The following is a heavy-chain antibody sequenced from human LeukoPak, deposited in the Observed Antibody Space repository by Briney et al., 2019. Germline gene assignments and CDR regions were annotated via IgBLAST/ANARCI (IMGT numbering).Heavy chain of an antibody. J-gene: IGHJ4*02. Sequence: PTETLSLTCSVSGGSISSSSSTYHWGWIRQPPGGGLEGIGGIYYSGSTYYNPSLKSRVTISVDMSKTQFSLKLSSMTAADTAVYYCARLLYDYWSGSYYYFDYWGQGTLVTVSS. CDR1: GGSISSSSSTYH. CDR3: ARLLYDYWSGSYYYFDY. D-gene: IGHD3-3*01. CDR2: IYYSGST. V-gene: IGHV4-39*07.